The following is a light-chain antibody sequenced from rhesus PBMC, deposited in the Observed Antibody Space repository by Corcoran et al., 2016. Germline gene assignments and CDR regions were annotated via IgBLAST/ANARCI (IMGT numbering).Light chain of an antibody. CDR3: QQYSSRPPT. Sequence: DIQMTQSPSSLSASVGDTVTITCRASQGISSWLAWYQHKPGKSPKLLIYKASCLQSGVPSRFHGIGSWTYFTLTISSLQSEDFATYYCQQYSSRPPTFGPGTKLDIK. V-gene: IGKV1-22*01. CDR1: QGISSW. J-gene: IGKJ3*01. CDR2: KAS.